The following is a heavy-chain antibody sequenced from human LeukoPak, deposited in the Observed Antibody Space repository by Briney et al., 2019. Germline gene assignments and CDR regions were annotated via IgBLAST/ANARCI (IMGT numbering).Heavy chain of an antibody. Sequence: GGSLRLSCAASGFTFSDHYMDWVRQAPGKGLEWAGRIRNKANSYTTEYAASVKGRFTISRDDSKNSLYLQMNSLKTDDTAVYYCAKYCGGDCYALDYWGQGTLVTVSS. V-gene: IGHV3-72*01. CDR3: AKYCGGDCYALDY. J-gene: IGHJ4*02. CDR1: GFTFSDHY. D-gene: IGHD2-21*02. CDR2: IRNKANSYTT.